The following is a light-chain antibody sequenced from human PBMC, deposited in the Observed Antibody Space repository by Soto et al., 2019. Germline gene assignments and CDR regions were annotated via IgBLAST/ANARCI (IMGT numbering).Light chain of an antibody. J-gene: IGKJ2*01. CDR2: AAS. CDR3: LQHNTYPYT. Sequence: DIQMTQSPSSLSASVGDRVTITCRASQGISNLLGWFQHKPGKAPKRLIYAASSLQGGVPSRFRGSGSGTEFTLTITGLQPEDFAAYYCLQHNTYPYTFGQGTKLEIK. CDR1: QGISNL. V-gene: IGKV1-17*01.